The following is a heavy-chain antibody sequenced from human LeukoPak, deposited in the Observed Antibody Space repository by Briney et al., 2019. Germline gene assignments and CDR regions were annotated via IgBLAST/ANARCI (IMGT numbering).Heavy chain of an antibody. V-gene: IGHV1-24*01. CDR3: ATSSGYYYGWFDP. D-gene: IGHD3-22*01. CDR2: FDPEDGET. CDR1: GYTLAELS. J-gene: IGHJ5*02. Sequence: GASVKVSCKVSGYTLAELSMHWVRQAPGKGLAWMGGFDPEDGETIYAQKFQGRVTMTEDTSTDTAYMELSSLRSEDTAVYYCATSSGYYYGWFDPWGQGTLVTVSS.